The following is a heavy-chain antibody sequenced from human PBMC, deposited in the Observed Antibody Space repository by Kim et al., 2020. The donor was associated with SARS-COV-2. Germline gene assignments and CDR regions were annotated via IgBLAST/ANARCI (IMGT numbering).Heavy chain of an antibody. CDR1: GGSISSYY. CDR3: ARGHYGDFDY. CDR2: IYYSGST. Sequence: SETLSLTCTVSGGSISSYYWSWIWQPPGKGLEWIGYIYYSGSTNYNPSLKSRVTISVDTSKNQFSLKLSSVTAADTAVYYCARGHYGDFDYWGQGTLVTVSS. J-gene: IGHJ4*02. D-gene: IGHD4-17*01. V-gene: IGHV4-59*01.